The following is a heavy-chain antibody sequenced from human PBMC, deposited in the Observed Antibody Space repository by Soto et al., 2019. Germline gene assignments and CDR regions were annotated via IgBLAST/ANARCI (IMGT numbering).Heavy chain of an antibody. V-gene: IGHV1-18*04. CDR1: GYTFTSYG. Sequence: ASVNVSFKASGYTFTSYGISWVRQAPGQGLEWMGWISAYNGNTNYAQKLQGRVTMTTDTSTSTAYMELRSLRSDDTAVYYCARDLDRFWIVLDWFDPWGQGTLVTVSS. J-gene: IGHJ5*02. D-gene: IGHD3-9*01. CDR3: ARDLDRFWIVLDWFDP. CDR2: ISAYNGNT.